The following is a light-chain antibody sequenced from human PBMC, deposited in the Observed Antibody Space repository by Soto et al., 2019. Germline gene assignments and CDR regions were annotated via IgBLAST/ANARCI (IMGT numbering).Light chain of an antibody. V-gene: IGLV1-40*01. CDR3: QSYDTGLRGWL. CDR1: SSNIGAGHA. J-gene: IGLJ3*02. CDR2: GDT. Sequence: QPVLTQPPSVSGAPWQRGTISCTGSSSNIGAGHAVHWYRQFPGTPPKLLIYGDTHRPSGVPDRFSGSKSGTSASLAITGLQAEDEDDYYCQSYDTGLRGWLFGGGTKLTVL.